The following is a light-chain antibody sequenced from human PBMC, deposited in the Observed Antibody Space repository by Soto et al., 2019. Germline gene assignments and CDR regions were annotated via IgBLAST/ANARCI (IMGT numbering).Light chain of an antibody. CDR3: SSYTSSTTFV. Sequence: QSALTQPASVSGSPGQSITISCTGTSGDVGGYHYVSWYQQHPGKAPKLMIYDVSNRPSGVSNRFSGSKSGNTASLTISGLQTEDEADYYCSSYTSSTTFVFGTGTQLTVL. CDR2: DVS. V-gene: IGLV2-14*01. J-gene: IGLJ7*01. CDR1: SGDVGGYHY.